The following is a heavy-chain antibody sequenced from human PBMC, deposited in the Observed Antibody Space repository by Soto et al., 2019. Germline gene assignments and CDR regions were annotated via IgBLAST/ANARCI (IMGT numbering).Heavy chain of an antibody. Sequence: EVQLVQSGGGSVQPGGPLRLSCAASGFTFTNYWMHGVRQVPGKGLVWVSRIAGVGAGTSYSDSVRGRFTISRDNAENMLYLQMSRLRAEDTAVYYCKTGFEYWGQGTLVTVSS. J-gene: IGHJ4*02. CDR1: GFTFTNYW. CDR2: IAGVGAGT. CDR3: KTGFEY. V-gene: IGHV3-74*01.